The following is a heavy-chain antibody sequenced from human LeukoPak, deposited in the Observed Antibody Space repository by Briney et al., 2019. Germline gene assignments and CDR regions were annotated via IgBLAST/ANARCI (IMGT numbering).Heavy chain of an antibody. D-gene: IGHD3-10*01. J-gene: IGHJ4*02. Sequence: GGSLRLSCAASGFTFSSYWMHWVRQAPGKGLEWVSVISGSGDSTYYADSVKGRFTISRDNSKNTLYLQMNSLRAEDTAVYYCAKAYGSGSGHFDYWGQGTLVTVSS. V-gene: IGHV3-23*01. CDR2: ISGSGDST. CDR3: AKAYGSGSGHFDY. CDR1: GFTFSSYW.